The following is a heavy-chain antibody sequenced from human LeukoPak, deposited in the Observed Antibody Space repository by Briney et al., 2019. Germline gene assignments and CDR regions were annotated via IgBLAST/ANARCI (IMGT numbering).Heavy chain of an antibody. V-gene: IGHV1-2*02. CDR3: ARDQGGYYSSSWVFDY. CDR1: GYPFTGYY. Sequence: ASVKVSCKASGYPFTGYYMHWVRPAPGQGLEWMGWINPNSGGTNFAQNFQGRVTMTRDTSISTAYMELSRLRSDDTAVYYCARDQGGYYSSSWVFDYWGQGTLVTVSS. CDR2: INPNSGGT. D-gene: IGHD6-13*01. J-gene: IGHJ4*02.